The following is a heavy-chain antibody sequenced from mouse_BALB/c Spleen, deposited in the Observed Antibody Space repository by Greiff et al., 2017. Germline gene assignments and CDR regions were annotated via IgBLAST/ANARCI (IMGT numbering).Heavy chain of an antibody. J-gene: IGHJ2*01. CDR3: ARFTTARAFDY. D-gene: IGHD1-2*01. CDR2: INPSSGYT. Sequence: VQLQQSAAELARPGASVKMSCKASGYTFTSYTMHWVKQRPGQGLEWIGYINPSSGYTEYNQKFKDKTTLTADKSSSTAYMQLSSLTSEDSAVYYCARFTTARAFDYWGQGTTLTVSS. V-gene: IGHV1-4*02. CDR1: GYTFTSYT.